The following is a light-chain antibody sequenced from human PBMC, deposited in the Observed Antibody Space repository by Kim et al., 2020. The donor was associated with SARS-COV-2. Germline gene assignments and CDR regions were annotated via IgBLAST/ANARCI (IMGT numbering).Light chain of an antibody. CDR3: NSRDSSGNHLV. J-gene: IGLJ2*01. CDR2: GKN. Sequence: SSELTQDPAVSVALGQTVRITCQGDSLRSYYASWYQQKPGQAPVLVIYGKNNRPSGIPDRFSGSSPGNTASLIITGALAEDDAESYCNSRDSSGNHLVFG. V-gene: IGLV3-19*01. CDR1: SLRSYY.